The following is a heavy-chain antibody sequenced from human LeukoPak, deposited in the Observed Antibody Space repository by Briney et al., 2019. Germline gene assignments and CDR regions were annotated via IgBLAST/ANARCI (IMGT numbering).Heavy chain of an antibody. J-gene: IGHJ3*01. V-gene: IGHV3-30*18. CDR1: GFTFSSYG. CDR3: AKVQDTAMAMDAFDF. Sequence: GGSLRLSCTVSGFTFSSYGMHWVRQAPGKGLEWVEVISYDGSNKYYADSVKGRFSISRDNSKNTLYLQMNSLRAEDTAVYYCAKVQDTAMAMDAFDFWGQGTMVTVSS. CDR2: ISYDGSNK. D-gene: IGHD5-18*01.